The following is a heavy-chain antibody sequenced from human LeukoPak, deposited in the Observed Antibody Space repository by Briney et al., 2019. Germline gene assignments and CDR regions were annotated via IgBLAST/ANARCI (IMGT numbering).Heavy chain of an antibody. D-gene: IGHD2-2*01. CDR1: GGSISSFY. J-gene: IGHJ6*02. V-gene: IGHV4-59*06. Sequence: SETLSLTCTVSGGSISSFYWSWIRQHPGKGLEWIGYIYYSGSTYYNPSLKSRVTISVDTSKNQFSLKLSSVTAADTAVYYCARAHTRVGYCSSTSCVSPRDIYGMDVWGQGTTVTVSS. CDR3: ARAHTRVGYCSSTSCVSPRDIYGMDV. CDR2: IYYSGST.